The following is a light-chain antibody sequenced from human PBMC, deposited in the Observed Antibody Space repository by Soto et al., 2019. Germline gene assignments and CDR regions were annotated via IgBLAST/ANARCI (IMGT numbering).Light chain of an antibody. Sequence: EIVMTQSPATLSVSPGERATLSCRASQSVSSNLAWYQQKPGQAPRLLVYDASNRATGIPARFSGSGPGTDFTLTISSLEPEDFAVYHCQQRSSWPSFGQGTRLEI. CDR1: QSVSSN. J-gene: IGKJ5*01. CDR2: DAS. CDR3: QQRSSWPS. V-gene: IGKV3D-11*02.